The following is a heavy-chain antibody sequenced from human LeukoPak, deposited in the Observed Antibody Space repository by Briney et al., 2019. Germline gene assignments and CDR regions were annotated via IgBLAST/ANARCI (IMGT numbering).Heavy chain of an antibody. CDR3: ARGPRAYSGSPSYYFDY. CDR1: GFAFSTYA. V-gene: IGHV3-23*01. Sequence: GGSLRLSCAASGFAFSTYAMGWVRQAPGKGLEWVSVISAGGDYIYYADSVKGRFTISRDTSKNTLYLQMNSLRAEDTAVYYCARGPRAYSGSPSYYFDYWGQGSLVTVSS. D-gene: IGHD1-26*01. J-gene: IGHJ4*02. CDR2: ISAGGDYI.